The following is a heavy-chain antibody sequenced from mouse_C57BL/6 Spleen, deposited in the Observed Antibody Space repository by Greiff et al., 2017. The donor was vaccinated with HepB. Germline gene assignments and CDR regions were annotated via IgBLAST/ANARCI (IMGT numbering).Heavy chain of an antibody. Sequence: VQLQQSGAELARPGASVKLSCKASGYTFTSYGISWVKQRTGQGLEWIGEIYPRSGNTYYNEKFKGKATLTADKSSSTAYMELRSLTSEDSAVYFCARMPTGTAWFAYWGQGTLVTVSA. CDR3: ARMPTGTAWFAY. CDR2: IYPRSGNT. J-gene: IGHJ3*01. V-gene: IGHV1-81*01. D-gene: IGHD4-1*01. CDR1: GYTFTSYG.